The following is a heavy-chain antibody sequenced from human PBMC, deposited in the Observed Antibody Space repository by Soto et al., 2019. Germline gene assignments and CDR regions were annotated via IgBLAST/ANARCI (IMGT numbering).Heavy chain of an antibody. D-gene: IGHD4-17*01. CDR3: ARRGSTVTFTY. Sequence: GGATSYADSVKGRFTISRDNAKNSLFLQMNNLRAEDTAVYYCARRGSTVTFTYWGQGTLVTVSS. CDR2: GGAT. V-gene: IGHV3-11*01. J-gene: IGHJ4*02.